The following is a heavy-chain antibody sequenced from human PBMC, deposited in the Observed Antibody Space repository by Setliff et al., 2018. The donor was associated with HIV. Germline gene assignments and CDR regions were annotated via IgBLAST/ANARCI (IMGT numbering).Heavy chain of an antibody. J-gene: IGHJ3*02. CDR3: ARYALAVPGYHNAFDI. D-gene: IGHD6-19*01. V-gene: IGHV3-23*01. CDR2: ISGSRGST. CDR1: GFTFSSYA. Sequence: AGGSLRLSCAAPGFTFSSYAMSWVRQAPGKGLEWVSAISGSRGSTFYADSVKGRFTISRDNAKNSLYLQMNSLRAEDTAVYYCARYALAVPGYHNAFDIWGQGTMVTVSS.